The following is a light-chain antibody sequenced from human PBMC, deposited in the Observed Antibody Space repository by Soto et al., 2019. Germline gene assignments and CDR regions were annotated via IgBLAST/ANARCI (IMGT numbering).Light chain of an antibody. CDR3: QQYKVYPYT. Sequence: DIQMTQSPSTLSASMGARVAITCRASQSLNGRLAWYQQKPGRPPKLLIYDVSFFESGVPSRFSGSGSGTDFNLTISSLRPDDFATFYCQQYKVYPYTFGQGTRLDIQ. CDR1: QSLNGR. CDR2: DVS. J-gene: IGKJ2*01. V-gene: IGKV1-5*01.